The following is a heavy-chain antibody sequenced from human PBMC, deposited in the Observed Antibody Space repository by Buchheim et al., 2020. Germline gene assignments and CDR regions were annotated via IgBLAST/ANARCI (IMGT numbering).Heavy chain of an antibody. J-gene: IGHJ6*03. CDR1: GFTFSSYG. CDR2: IWYDGSNK. Sequence: QVQLVESGGGVVQPGRSLRLSCAASGFTFSSYGMHWVRQAPGKGLEWVAVIWYDGSNKYYADSVKGRFTISRDNSQNTLYLQMNSLRAEDTAVYYCARDWSVSHYYYYYYMDVWGKGTT. V-gene: IGHV3-33*01. CDR3: ARDWSVSHYYYYYYMDV.